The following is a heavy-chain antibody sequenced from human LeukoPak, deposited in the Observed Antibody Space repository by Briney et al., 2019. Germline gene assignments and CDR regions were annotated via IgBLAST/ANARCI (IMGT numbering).Heavy chain of an antibody. D-gene: IGHD6-13*01. J-gene: IGHJ5*02. CDR2: IYPGDSDT. V-gene: IGHV5-51*01. CDR3: ARRKRKPIAAAVLINWFDP. CDR1: GYSFTSYW. Sequence: GESLKISCKGSGYSFTSYWIGWVRQMPGKGLEWMGIIYPGDSDTRYSPSFQGQVTISADKSISTAYLQWSSLKASDTAMYYCARRKRKPIAAAVLINWFDPWGQGTLVTVSS.